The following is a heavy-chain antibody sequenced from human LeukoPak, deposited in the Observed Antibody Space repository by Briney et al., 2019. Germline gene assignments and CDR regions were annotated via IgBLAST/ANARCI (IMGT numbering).Heavy chain of an antibody. CDR1: GFTFSGFA. CDR3: AKMKGHPLPKYYMDV. J-gene: IGHJ6*01. D-gene: IGHD1-26*01. V-gene: IGHV3-23*01. Sequence: PGGCLRLACAASGFTFSGFAMSWVRRTRGKGREWVSGISGSGDNTLYADSVKGRFTISRDNSKNKLYLEMNSLRAEDTAIYYCAKMKGHPLPKYYMDVWGQGTTVTVSS. CDR2: ISGSGDNT.